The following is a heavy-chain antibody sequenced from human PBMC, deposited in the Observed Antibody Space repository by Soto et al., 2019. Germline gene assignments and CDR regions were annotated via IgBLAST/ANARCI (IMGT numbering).Heavy chain of an antibody. D-gene: IGHD3-10*01. J-gene: IGHJ5*02. CDR2: ISLKSGST. CDR1: GDSFSGYY. Sequence: QVRLVQSGAEAKRPGASVKVSCKASGDSFSGYYIHWVRQAPGQGLEWMGWISLKSGSTNFAEKFRGWATVTRDTSTSTAYLEVTSLTFNDTASYYCARSSGSYSKWFDPWGQGTLVTVFS. CDR3: ARSSGSYSKWFDP. V-gene: IGHV1-2*04.